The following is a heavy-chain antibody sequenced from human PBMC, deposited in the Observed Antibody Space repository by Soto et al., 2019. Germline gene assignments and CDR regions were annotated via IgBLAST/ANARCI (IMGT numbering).Heavy chain of an antibody. V-gene: IGHV3-9*01. Sequence: EVLLEESGGGLVQPGRSLRLSCATSGFIFDENAINWVRQSPGKGLEWASVINWTGDIMGYADSVKGRFTISRDSAETSLYLQMSSLRPEDTAFYYCAKDKTPRAYSGYEPSFNSWGQGTLVTVSS. CDR2: INWTGDIM. D-gene: IGHD5-12*01. CDR3: AKDKTPRAYSGYEPSFNS. CDR1: GFIFDENA. J-gene: IGHJ4*02.